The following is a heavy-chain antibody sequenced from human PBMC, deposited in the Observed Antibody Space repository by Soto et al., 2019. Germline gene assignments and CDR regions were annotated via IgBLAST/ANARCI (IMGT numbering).Heavy chain of an antibody. J-gene: IGHJ4*02. D-gene: IGHD3-16*01. CDR1: GGSISSGDYY. CDR2: IYYSGST. CDR3: ARALFSFGLPLDY. Sequence: QVQLQESGPGLVKPSQTLSLTCTVSGGSISSGDYYWSWIRQPPGKGLEWIGYIYYSGSTYYNPALKSRVTISVDTSKNQFSLKLSSVTAADTAVYYCARALFSFGLPLDYWGQGTLVTVSS. V-gene: IGHV4-30-4*01.